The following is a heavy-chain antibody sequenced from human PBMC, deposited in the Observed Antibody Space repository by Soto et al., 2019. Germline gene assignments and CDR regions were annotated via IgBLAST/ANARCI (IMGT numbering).Heavy chain of an antibody. J-gene: IGHJ4*02. CDR1: GYTFTIYA. CDR2: INAGNGNT. CDR3: ARDLGGWPDY. V-gene: IGHV1-3*01. Sequence: ASVKVYCNASGYTFTIYAMHWVRQAPGQRLEWMGWINAGNGNTKYSQKFQGRVTITRDTSASTAYMELSSLRSEDTAVYYCARDLGGWPDYWGQGTLGTVSS. D-gene: IGHD2-15*01.